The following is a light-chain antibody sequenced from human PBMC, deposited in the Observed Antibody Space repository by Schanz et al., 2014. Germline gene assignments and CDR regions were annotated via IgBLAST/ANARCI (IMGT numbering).Light chain of an antibody. Sequence: EIVMTQSPVTLSVSPGERVTLSCRASQSVNSNLAWYQHKPGQAPRLLIYGASTRATGIPARFSGSGSGTEFTLTIGSLQSEDFAVYYCQHYYNWPRTFGQGTKVEIK. CDR1: QSVNSN. V-gene: IGKV3D-15*01. CDR2: GAS. CDR3: QHYYNWPRT. J-gene: IGKJ1*01.